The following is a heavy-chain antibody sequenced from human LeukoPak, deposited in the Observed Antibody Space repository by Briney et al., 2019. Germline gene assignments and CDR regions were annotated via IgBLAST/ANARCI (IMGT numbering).Heavy chain of an antibody. Sequence: GGSLRLSCAASGFTVSSNYMSWVRPAPGTGLEWVSVIYSGGSTYYADSVKGRFTISRDNSKNTLYLQMNSLRAEDTAVYYCARPHNWNDNNDAFDIWGQGTMVTVSS. D-gene: IGHD1-20*01. CDR2: IYSGGST. J-gene: IGHJ3*02. V-gene: IGHV3-53*01. CDR1: GFTVSSNY. CDR3: ARPHNWNDNNDAFDI.